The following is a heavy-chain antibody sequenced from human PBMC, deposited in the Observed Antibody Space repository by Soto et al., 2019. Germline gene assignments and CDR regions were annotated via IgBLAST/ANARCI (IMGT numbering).Heavy chain of an antibody. V-gene: IGHV3-23*01. CDR1: GFTFSSYA. CDR2: VSGSGGST. J-gene: IGHJ6*02. CDR3: AESLKAVGSKGRTQIPYYYYYGMDV. D-gene: IGHD6-13*01. Sequence: GGSLRLSCAASGFTFSSYAMSWVRQAPGKGLEWVSAVSGSGGSTYYADSVKGRFTISRDNSKNTLYLQMNSLRAEDTAVYYCAESLKAVGSKGRTQIPYYYYYGMDVWGQGTTVTVSS.